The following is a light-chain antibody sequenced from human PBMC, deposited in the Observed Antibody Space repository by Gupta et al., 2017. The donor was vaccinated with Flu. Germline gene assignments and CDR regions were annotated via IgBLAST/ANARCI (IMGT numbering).Light chain of an antibody. V-gene: IGLV3-19*01. CDR3: NSLESTSNNKAV. CDR2: DKN. Sequence: SSELTQDPAVSVSLGQTVRITCQGDSLRNSYASWYQQKPEQAPVLVIYDKNIRPSGNTDRVSGSNSRTTAALTITEAPAEEEAAYYCNSLESTSNNKAVFGGGTKLTVL. J-gene: IGLJ2*01. CDR1: SLRNSY.